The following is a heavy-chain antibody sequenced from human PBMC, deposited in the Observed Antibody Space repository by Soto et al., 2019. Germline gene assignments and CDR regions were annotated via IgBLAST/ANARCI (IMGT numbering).Heavy chain of an antibody. D-gene: IGHD2-15*01. CDR1: GFTFSNAW. CDR3: TTDLSVIGYCSGGSCYYSAFDI. V-gene: IGHV3-15*01. CDR2: IKSKTDGGTT. J-gene: IGHJ3*02. Sequence: GGSLRLSCAASGFTFSNAWMSWVRQAPGKGLEWVGRIKSKTDGGTTDYAAPVKGRFTISRDDSKNTLYLQMNSLKTEDTAVYYCTTDLSVIGYCSGGSCYYSAFDIWGQGTMVTVSS.